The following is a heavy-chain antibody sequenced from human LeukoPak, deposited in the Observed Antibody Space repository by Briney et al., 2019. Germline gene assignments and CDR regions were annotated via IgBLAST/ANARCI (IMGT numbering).Heavy chain of an antibody. Sequence: GGSLRLSCAASGFTFSNYAMSWVRQAPGKGLEWVSYISSSSTIYYADSVKGRFTISRDNAKNSLYLQMNSLRAEDTAVYYCARALRYFDWLSTSPEYNWFDPWGQGTLVTVSS. CDR3: ARALRYFDWLSTSPEYNWFDP. J-gene: IGHJ5*02. CDR2: ISSSSTI. CDR1: GFTFSNYA. D-gene: IGHD3-9*01. V-gene: IGHV3-48*01.